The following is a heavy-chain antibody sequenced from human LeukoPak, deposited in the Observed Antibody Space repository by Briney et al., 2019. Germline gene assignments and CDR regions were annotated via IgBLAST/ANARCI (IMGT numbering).Heavy chain of an antibody. CDR2: INPNSGGT. D-gene: IGHD6-19*01. CDR3: AREDPTWDSSGWRPYGMDV. Sequence: GASVKVSCKASGYTFTGYYMHWVRQAPGQGLEWMGWINPNSGGTNYAQKFQGWVTMTRDTSISTAYMELSRLRSDDTAVYYCAREDPTWDSSGWRPYGMDVWGQGTTVTVSS. CDR1: GYTFTGYY. V-gene: IGHV1-2*04. J-gene: IGHJ6*02.